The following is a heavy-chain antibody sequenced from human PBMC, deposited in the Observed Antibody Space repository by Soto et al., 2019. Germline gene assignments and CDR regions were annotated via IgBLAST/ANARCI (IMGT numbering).Heavy chain of an antibody. D-gene: IGHD5-18*01. Sequence: PSETLSLTCTVSGGSISSSSYYWGWIRQPPGKGLEWIGSIYYSGSTYYNPSLKSRVTISVDTSKNQFSLKLSSVTAADTAVYYCARYASSGRYSYGYWFDYWGQGTLVTVSS. V-gene: IGHV4-39*07. J-gene: IGHJ4*02. CDR2: IYYSGST. CDR1: GGSISSSSYY. CDR3: ARYASSGRYSYGYWFDY.